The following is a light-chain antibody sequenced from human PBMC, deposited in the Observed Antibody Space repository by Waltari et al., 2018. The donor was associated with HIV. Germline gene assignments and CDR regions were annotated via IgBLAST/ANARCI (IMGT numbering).Light chain of an antibody. J-gene: IGKJ1*01. Sequence: IVMTQSPDSLAVSLGERATINCRSSQSVLYDSKNENYLSWYQQKPGQPPKLLLYWASTRESGVPDRFSGSGSETDFTLTISSLQAEDVAVYYCQQYFDTPTFGQGTKVEIK. V-gene: IGKV4-1*01. CDR3: QQYFDTPT. CDR2: WAS. CDR1: QSVLYDSKNENY.